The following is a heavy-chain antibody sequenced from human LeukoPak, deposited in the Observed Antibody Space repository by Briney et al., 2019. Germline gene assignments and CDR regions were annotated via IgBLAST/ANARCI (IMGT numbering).Heavy chain of an antibody. Sequence: NPSETLSLTCTVSGDSISSYYWSWLRQPPGKGLEWIGHVYYSGRTTYNPSLRSRLTISVDTSTSQLSLKLSSVTAADTAVYYCARHKPTGGYPLEVWGQGTLVTVSS. V-gene: IGHV4-59*08. CDR3: ARHKPTGGYPLEV. J-gene: IGHJ4*02. CDR2: VYYSGRT. CDR1: GDSISSYY. D-gene: IGHD3-10*01.